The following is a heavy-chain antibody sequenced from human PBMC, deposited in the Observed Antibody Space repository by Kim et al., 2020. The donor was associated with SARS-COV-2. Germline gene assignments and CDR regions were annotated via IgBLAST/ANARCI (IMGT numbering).Heavy chain of an antibody. J-gene: IGHJ6*02. Sequence: QKFQGRVTITRDTSASTAYMELSSLRSEDTAVYYCARDLSGVRGLYGMDVWGQGTTVTVSS. V-gene: IGHV1-3*01. D-gene: IGHD3-10*01. CDR3: ARDLSGVRGLYGMDV.